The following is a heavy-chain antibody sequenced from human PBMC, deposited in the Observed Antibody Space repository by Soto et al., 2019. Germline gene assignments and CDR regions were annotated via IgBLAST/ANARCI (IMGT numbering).Heavy chain of an antibody. V-gene: IGHV3-23*01. CDR1: GFTFSSYA. Sequence: GGSLRLSYAASGFTFSSYAMSWVRQAPGKGLEWVSAISGSGGSTYYADSVKGRFTISRDNSKNTLYLQMNSLRAEDTAVYYCAKAPTRDSSGLDWFDPWGQGTLVTVSS. D-gene: IGHD6-19*01. J-gene: IGHJ5*02. CDR3: AKAPTRDSSGLDWFDP. CDR2: ISGSGGST.